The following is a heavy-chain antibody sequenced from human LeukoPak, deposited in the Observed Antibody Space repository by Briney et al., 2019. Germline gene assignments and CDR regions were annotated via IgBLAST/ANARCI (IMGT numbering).Heavy chain of an antibody. CDR2: IYYSGST. Sequence: SETLSLTCIVSGGSISSYYWSWIRQPPGKGLEWIGYIYYSGSTNYNPSLKSRVTISVDTSKNQFSLKLSSVTAADTAVYYCARGGYYGSGTYYNDDAFDIWGQGTMVTVSS. CDR3: ARGGYYGSGTYYNDDAFDI. CDR1: GGSISSYY. V-gene: IGHV4-59*01. D-gene: IGHD3-10*01. J-gene: IGHJ3*02.